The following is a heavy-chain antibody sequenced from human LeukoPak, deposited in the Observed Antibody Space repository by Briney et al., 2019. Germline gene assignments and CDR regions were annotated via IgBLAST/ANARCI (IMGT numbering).Heavy chain of an antibody. J-gene: IGHJ4*02. CDR1: GGSISSGGYY. D-gene: IGHD5-18*01. Sequence: SETLSLTCTVSGGSISSGGYYWSWIRQHPGKGLEWIGYIYYSGSTYYNPSLKSRVTISVDTSKNQFSLKLSSVTAADTAVYYCARVDTAMVTPDYWGQGTLVAVSS. CDR3: ARVDTAMVTPDY. V-gene: IGHV4-31*03. CDR2: IYYSGST.